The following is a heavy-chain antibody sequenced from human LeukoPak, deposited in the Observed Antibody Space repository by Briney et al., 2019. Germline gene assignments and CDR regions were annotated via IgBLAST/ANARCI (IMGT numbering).Heavy chain of an antibody. CDR1: GYTFTGYY. CDR2: INPKSGGT. CDR3: ARRVFSGWGYYFDY. J-gene: IGHJ4*02. D-gene: IGHD6-19*01. Sequence: GASVKVSCKASGYTFTGYYMHWVRQAPGQGLEWVGWINPKSGGTNYAQKFQGRVTMTSDTSITTVYMELSRLRSGDTAAYYCARRVFSGWGYYFDYWGQGTLVTVSS. V-gene: IGHV1-2*02.